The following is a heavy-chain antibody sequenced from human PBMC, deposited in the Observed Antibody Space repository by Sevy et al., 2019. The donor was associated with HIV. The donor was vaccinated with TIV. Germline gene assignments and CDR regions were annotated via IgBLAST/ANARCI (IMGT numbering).Heavy chain of an antibody. CDR2: INHSGST. J-gene: IGHJ4*02. D-gene: IGHD6-19*01. V-gene: IGHV4-34*01. CDR1: GGSFSGYY. CDR3: ARLAVAGRYFDY. Sequence: SETLSLTCAVYGGSFSGYYWSWIRQPPGKGLEWIGEINHSGSTNYNPSLKSRVTISVDTSKNQFSLKLSSVTAADTAVYYCARLAVAGRYFDYWGQGTLVTVSS.